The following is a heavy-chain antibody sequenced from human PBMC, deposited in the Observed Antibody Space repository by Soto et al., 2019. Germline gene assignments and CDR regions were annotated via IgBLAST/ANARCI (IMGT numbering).Heavy chain of an antibody. CDR1: GFTFSSYA. D-gene: IGHD1-26*01. V-gene: IGHV3-64*02. CDR3: AKFESGVSGPIDY. J-gene: IGHJ4*02. CDR2: ISSNGGST. Sequence: PGGSLRPSCAASGFTFSSYAMHWVRQAPGKGLEYVSAISSNGGSTYYADSVKGRFTISRDNSKNTLYLQMGSLKAEDTALYYCAKFESGVSGPIDYWGQGTLVTVSS.